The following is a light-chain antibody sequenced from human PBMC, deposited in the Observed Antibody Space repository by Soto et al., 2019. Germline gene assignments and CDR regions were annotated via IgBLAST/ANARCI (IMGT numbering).Light chain of an antibody. CDR2: GAS. Sequence: EVVLSQSPATLSVSAGEGATLSCRASEGVRSNLAWYQQKPGQAPRLLIYGASTRATGIPARFGGSGSGTDFTLTISSLQSEDFAVYYCQQYNDRPLTFGGGTKVDIK. CDR1: EGVRSN. CDR3: QQYNDRPLT. V-gene: IGKV3D-15*01. J-gene: IGKJ4*01.